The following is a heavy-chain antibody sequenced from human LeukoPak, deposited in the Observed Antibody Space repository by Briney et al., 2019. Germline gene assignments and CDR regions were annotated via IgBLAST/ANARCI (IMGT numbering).Heavy chain of an antibody. CDR1: GFTFSSYP. J-gene: IGHJ4*02. Sequence: PGGSLRLSCVVSGFTFSSYPMSWVGKAQGKGLEWVSVISESGDVAHYADSMKGRFTISRDNTKNTLNLQMNSLRPDDTAIYYCARDSSHYLGSSDYWGQGTLVTVSS. V-gene: IGHV3-23*01. CDR3: ARDSSHYLGSSDY. CDR2: ISESGDVA. D-gene: IGHD6-6*01.